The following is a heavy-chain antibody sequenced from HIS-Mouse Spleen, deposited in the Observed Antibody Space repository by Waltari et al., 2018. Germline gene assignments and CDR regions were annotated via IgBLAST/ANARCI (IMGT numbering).Heavy chain of an antibody. V-gene: IGHV3-7*01. CDR2: RKQDGSEK. CDR3: ARGWYYFDY. D-gene: IGHD2-8*01. J-gene: IGHJ4*02. Sequence: EVQLLESGGGLVQPGGSLRLSCAASGFTVSSSCKTWVRQAPGKGLEWVANRKQDGSEKNYGDYVKGRFTISRDNAKNTLYLQMNSLRAEDTAVYYCARGWYYFDYWGQGTLVTVSS. CDR1: GFTVSSSC.